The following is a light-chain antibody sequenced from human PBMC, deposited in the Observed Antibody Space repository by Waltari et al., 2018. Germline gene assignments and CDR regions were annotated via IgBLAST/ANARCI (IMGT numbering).Light chain of an antibody. CDR1: QSVGKY. CDR3: QKYVNLPAT. Sequence: EIVLTQSPGTLSLSPGERATLSCRASQSVGKYLVWYQQKPGQAPRLLIDDASIRATGIPDRFSGSGSGTDFSLTISRLEPEDSAVYYCQKYVNLPATFGQGTKVEI. CDR2: DAS. J-gene: IGKJ1*01. V-gene: IGKV3-20*01.